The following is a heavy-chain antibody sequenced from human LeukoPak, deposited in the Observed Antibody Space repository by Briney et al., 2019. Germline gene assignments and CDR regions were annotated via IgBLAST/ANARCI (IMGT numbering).Heavy chain of an antibody. Sequence: SETLSLTCTVSGGSISSSSYYWGWIRQPPGKGLEWIGNIYYSGSTYYNPSLKSRVTISVDTSKNQFSLKLSSVTAADTAVYYCARSVGSYQASYYYYGMDVWGQGTTVTVSS. CDR3: ARSVGSYQASYYYYGMDV. D-gene: IGHD1-26*01. CDR2: IYYSGST. J-gene: IGHJ6*02. V-gene: IGHV4-39*01. CDR1: GGSISSSSYY.